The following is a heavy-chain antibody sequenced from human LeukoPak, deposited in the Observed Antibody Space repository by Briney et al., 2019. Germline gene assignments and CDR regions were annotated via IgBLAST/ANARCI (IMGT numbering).Heavy chain of an antibody. Sequence: GSLRLSCAASGFIFSSYWMTWVRQPPGKGLEWIGEIYHSGSTNYNPSLKSRVTISVDKSKNQFSLKLSSVTAADTAVYYCARGMTTVPRNAFDVWGQGTMVTVSS. V-gene: IGHV4-4*02. J-gene: IGHJ3*01. CDR3: ARGMTTVPRNAFDV. D-gene: IGHD4-17*01. CDR2: IYHSGST. CDR1: GFIFSSYW.